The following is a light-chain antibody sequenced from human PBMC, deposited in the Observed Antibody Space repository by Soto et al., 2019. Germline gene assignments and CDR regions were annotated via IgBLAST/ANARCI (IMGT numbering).Light chain of an antibody. CDR3: QQYNSYSPIT. CDR1: QSISSW. J-gene: IGKJ5*01. CDR2: KSS. V-gene: IGKV1-5*03. Sequence: DIQMTQSPSTLSASVGDRVTITCRASQSISSWLAGYQQKPGKAPKLLIYKSSSLEGGVPSRFSGSGSGTEFTLTISSLQPDDFATYYCQQYNSYSPITFGQGTRLEMK.